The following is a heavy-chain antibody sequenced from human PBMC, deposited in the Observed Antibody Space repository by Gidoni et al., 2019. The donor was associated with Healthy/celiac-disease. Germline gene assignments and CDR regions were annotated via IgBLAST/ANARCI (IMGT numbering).Heavy chain of an antibody. CDR2: IWYDGSNK. CDR1: GFTFSSYG. J-gene: IGHJ4*02. D-gene: IGHD3-10*01. V-gene: IGHV3-33*01. CDR3: ARENRDYYGTFDY. Sequence: QVQLVESGGGVVQPGRSLRLSCAASGFTFSSYGMHWVRQAPGKGLEWVAVIWYDGSNKYYADSVKGRFTISRDNSKNTLYLQMNSLRAEDTAVYYCARENRDYYGTFDYWGQGTLVTVSS.